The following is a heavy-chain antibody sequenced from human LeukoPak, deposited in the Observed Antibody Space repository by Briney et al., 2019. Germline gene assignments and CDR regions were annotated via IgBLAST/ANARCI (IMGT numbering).Heavy chain of an antibody. Sequence: ASVTVSCKASGYTFTNYAMHWVRQAPGQRLEWMGWINAGNGNTKYSQKFQGRVTITRDTSASTAYMELSSLRSEDTAVYYCARALRYYDSSGYPGDYWGQGTLVTISS. V-gene: IGHV1-3*01. J-gene: IGHJ4*02. CDR2: INAGNGNT. CDR1: GYTFTNYA. CDR3: ARALRYYDSSGYPGDY. D-gene: IGHD3-22*01.